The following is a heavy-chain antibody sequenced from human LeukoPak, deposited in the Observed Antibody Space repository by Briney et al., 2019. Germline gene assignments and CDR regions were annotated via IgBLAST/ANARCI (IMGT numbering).Heavy chain of an antibody. J-gene: IGHJ5*02. V-gene: IGHV3-23*01. Sequence: GGSLRLSCAASGFTFSSYAMSWVRQAPGEGLEWVSAISGSGGSIYYADSAKGRFTISRDNSKDTLFLQLNILTAADTAMYFCAKASVAIPQYCNSWGQGTLVTVSS. CDR1: GFTFSSYA. CDR3: AKASVAIPQYCNS. CDR2: ISGSGGSI. D-gene: IGHD2-2*02.